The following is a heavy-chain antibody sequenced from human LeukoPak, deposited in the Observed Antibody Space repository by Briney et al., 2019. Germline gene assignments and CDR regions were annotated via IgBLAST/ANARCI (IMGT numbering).Heavy chain of an antibody. CDR2: INPNSGGT. J-gene: IGHJ4*02. Sequence: ASVKVSCKASGYTFTGYHMHWVRQAPGQGLEWMGWINPNSGGTNYAQKFQGRVTMTRHTSISTAYMELSRLRSDDTAVYYCAIYARGSYGSFDYWGQGTLVTVSS. V-gene: IGHV1-2*02. D-gene: IGHD1-26*01. CDR1: GYTFTGYH. CDR3: AIYARGSYGSFDY.